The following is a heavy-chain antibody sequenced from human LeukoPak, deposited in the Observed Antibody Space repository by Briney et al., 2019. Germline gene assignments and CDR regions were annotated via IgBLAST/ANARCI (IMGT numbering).Heavy chain of an antibody. V-gene: IGHV3-23*01. D-gene: IGHD6-6*01. J-gene: IGHJ4*02. Sequence: GGSLRLSCAASGLTFSSQAINWVRQAPGKGLEWVSSISGSGGSTYYADSVKGRFTISRDNSKNTLYLQVNSLRAEDTAVYYCAKAGYSTSSSFDYWGQGTLVTVSS. CDR1: GLTFSSQA. CDR2: ISGSGGST. CDR3: AKAGYSTSSSFDY.